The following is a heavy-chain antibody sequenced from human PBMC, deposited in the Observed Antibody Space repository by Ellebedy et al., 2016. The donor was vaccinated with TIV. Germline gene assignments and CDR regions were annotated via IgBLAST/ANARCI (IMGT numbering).Heavy chain of an antibody. D-gene: IGHD3-16*02. V-gene: IGHV3-15*01. CDR3: TTIRYQTYDYVWGSYRSNFDY. Sequence: GESLKISXAASGFTFSNAWMSWVRQAPGKGLEWVGRIKSKTDGGTTDYAAPVKGRFTISRDDSKNTLYLQMNSLKTEDTAVYYCTTIRYQTYDYVWGSYRSNFDYWGQGTLVTVSS. CDR2: IKSKTDGGTT. CDR1: GFTFSNAW. J-gene: IGHJ4*02.